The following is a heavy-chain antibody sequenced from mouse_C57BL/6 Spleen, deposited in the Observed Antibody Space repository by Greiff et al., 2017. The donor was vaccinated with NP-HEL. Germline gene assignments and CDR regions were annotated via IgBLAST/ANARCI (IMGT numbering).Heavy chain of an antibody. CDR1: GYAFSSSW. J-gene: IGHJ2*01. V-gene: IGHV1-82*01. CDR3: ARLGGNYFDY. Sequence: VQLVESGPELVKPGASVKISCKASGYAFSSSWMNWVKQRPGKGLEWIGRIYPGDGDTNYNGKFKGKATLTADKSSSTAYMQLSSLTSEDSAVYFCARLGGNYFDYWGQGTTLTVSS. CDR2: IYPGDGDT.